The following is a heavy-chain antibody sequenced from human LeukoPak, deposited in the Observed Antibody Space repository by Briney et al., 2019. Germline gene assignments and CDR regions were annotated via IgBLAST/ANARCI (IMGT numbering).Heavy chain of an antibody. D-gene: IGHD3-10*01. Sequence: TASETLSLTCSVSSGFITPYYWSWIRQPPGKGLEWIGYVYYSGSTEYNPSLRSRVTISLEMSTHQFSLKLSSVTAADTAVYYCARFEVRGVTNWFDPWGQGTLVTVSS. CDR3: ARFEVRGVTNWFDP. CDR1: SGFITPYY. J-gene: IGHJ5*02. V-gene: IGHV4-59*12. CDR2: VYYSGST.